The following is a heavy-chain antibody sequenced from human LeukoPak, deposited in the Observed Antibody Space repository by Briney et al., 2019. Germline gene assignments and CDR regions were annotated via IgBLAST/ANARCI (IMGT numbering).Heavy chain of an antibody. J-gene: IGHJ6*02. Sequence: GGSLRLSCAASGFTFSSYAMHWVRQAPGKGLEWVAVISYDGSNKYYADSVKGRFTISRDNSKNTLYLQMNSLRAEDTAVYYCARDLFVGGPYYYYGMDVWGQGTTVTVSS. CDR1: GFTFSSYA. CDR2: ISYDGSNK. D-gene: IGHD3-16*01. CDR3: ARDLFVGGPYYYYGMDV. V-gene: IGHV3-30-3*01.